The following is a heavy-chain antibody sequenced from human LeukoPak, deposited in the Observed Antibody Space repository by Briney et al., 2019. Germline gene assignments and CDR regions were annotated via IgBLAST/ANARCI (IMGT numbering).Heavy chain of an antibody. V-gene: IGHV3-9*01. CDR1: GFTFDDYA. Sequence: PGRSLRLSCAASGFTFDDYAMHWVRQAPGKGLEWVSGISWNSGSIGYADSVKGRFTISRDNAKNSLYLQMNSLRAEDTALYYCAKANPAGGDFDYWGQGTLVTVSS. CDR3: AKANPAGGDFDY. J-gene: IGHJ4*02. CDR2: ISWNSGSI. D-gene: IGHD2-2*01.